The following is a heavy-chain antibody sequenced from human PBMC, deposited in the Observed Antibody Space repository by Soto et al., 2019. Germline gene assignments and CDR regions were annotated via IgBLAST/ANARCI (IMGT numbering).Heavy chain of an antibody. D-gene: IGHD3-3*01. CDR3: ARYDLWSGTFDY. J-gene: IGHJ4*02. V-gene: IGHV1-2*04. CDR1: GYTLTAHY. CDR2: INPNSGDT. Sequence: QVQLVQSGAEVKKPGASVKVSCKASGYTLTAHYIHWVRQAPGQGLEWMGWINPNSGDTNYAQQFQGWVTMTRDTSISTAYMELSRLTSGDTAVYYCARYDLWSGTFDYWGQGTLVTVSS.